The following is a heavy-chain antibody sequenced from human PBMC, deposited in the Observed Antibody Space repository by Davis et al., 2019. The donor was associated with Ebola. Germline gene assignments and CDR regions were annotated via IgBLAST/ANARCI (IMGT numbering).Heavy chain of an antibody. Sequence: AASVKVSCKASGYTFTSYAISWVRQAPGQGLEWMGGIITIFGTANYAQKFQGRVTITADESTSTAYMELSSLRSEDTAVYYCATAPSTYDFWSGDLNAYYGMDVWGQGTTVTVSS. CDR1: GYTFTSYA. J-gene: IGHJ6*02. CDR2: IITIFGTA. D-gene: IGHD3-3*01. CDR3: ATAPSTYDFWSGDLNAYYGMDV. V-gene: IGHV1-69*13.